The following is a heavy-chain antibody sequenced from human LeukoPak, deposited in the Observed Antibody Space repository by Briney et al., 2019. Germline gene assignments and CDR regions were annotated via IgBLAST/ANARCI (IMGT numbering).Heavy chain of an antibody. CDR2: YSGGST. CDR3: AKGRGWEASYYYYYMDV. Sequence: GGSLRLSCAASGFTVSSNYMSWVRQAPGKGLEWVSIYSGGSTFYADSVKGRFTISRDNSKNTLYLQMNSLRAEDTAVYYCAKGRGWEASYYYYYMDVWGKGTTVTISS. D-gene: IGHD1-26*01. V-gene: IGHV3-53*05. CDR1: GFTVSSNY. J-gene: IGHJ6*03.